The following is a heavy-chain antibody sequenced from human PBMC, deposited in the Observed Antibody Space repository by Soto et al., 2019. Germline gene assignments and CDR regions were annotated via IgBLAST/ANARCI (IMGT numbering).Heavy chain of an antibody. V-gene: IGHV3-48*02. CDR2: ISSGSTTI. D-gene: IGHD5-18*01. J-gene: IGHJ4*02. CDR3: ARDELWTKTDY. CDR1: GFTFSSYS. Sequence: EVQLVESGVGLVQPGGSLRLSCAASGFTFSSYSRNWVRQAPGKGLEWVSYISSGSTTIYYADSVKGRFTISRDNAKNSLFMQINSLRDEETAVYYCARDELWTKTDYWGQGTLLTVSS.